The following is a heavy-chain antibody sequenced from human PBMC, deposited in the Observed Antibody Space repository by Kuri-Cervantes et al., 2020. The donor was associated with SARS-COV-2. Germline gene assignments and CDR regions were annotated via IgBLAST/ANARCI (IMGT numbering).Heavy chain of an antibody. CDR1: GFTFSSYA. CDR3: AKDLYSSSSPYDY. CDR2: ISGSGGST. V-gene: IGHV3-23*01. D-gene: IGHD6-6*01. J-gene: IGHJ4*02. Sequence: WGSLRLSCAASGFTFSSYAMSWVRQAPGKGLEWVSAISGSGGSTYYADSVKGRFTISRDNSKNTLYLQMNSLRAEDTAVYYCAKDLYSSSSPYDYWGQGTLVTVSS.